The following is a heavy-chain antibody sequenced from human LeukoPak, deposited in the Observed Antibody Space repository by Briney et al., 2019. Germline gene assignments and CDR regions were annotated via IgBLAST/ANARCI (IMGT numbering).Heavy chain of an antibody. CDR1: GFTFSSYD. D-gene: IGHD3-22*01. V-gene: IGHV3-21*01. J-gene: IGHJ4*02. CDR3: ARENYYDSSAYY. CDR2: ISISSSYI. Sequence: GGSLRLSCAASGFTFSSYDMNWVRQAPGKGLEWVSSISISSSYIYYADSVKGRFTISRDNAKNSLYLQMNSLRAEDTAVCFCARENYYDSSAYYSGQGTLVTVSS.